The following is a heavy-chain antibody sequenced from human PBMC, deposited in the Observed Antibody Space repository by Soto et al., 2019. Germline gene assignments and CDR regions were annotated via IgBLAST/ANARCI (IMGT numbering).Heavy chain of an antibody. Sequence: PSETLSLTCAVYGGSISGYYWSWIRQPPGKGLEWIGEINHSGSTNYNPSLKSRVTISVDTSKNQFSLKLSSVTAADTAVYYCARGFGRAAGYDYWGQGTLVTVSS. CDR2: INHSGST. CDR1: GGSISGYY. D-gene: IGHD5-12*01. V-gene: IGHV4-34*01. CDR3: ARGFGRAAGYDY. J-gene: IGHJ4*02.